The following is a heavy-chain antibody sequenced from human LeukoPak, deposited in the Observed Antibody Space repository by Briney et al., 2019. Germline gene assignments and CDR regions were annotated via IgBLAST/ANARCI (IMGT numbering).Heavy chain of an antibody. CDR1: GFTFSSYA. D-gene: IGHD2-2*01. Sequence: GGSLRLSCAASGFTFSSYAMSWVRQAPGKGLERVSAISGSGGSTYYADSVKGRFTISRDNSKNTLYLQMNSLRAEDTAVYYCAKPKEEYQLLSYFDYWGQGTLVTVSS. V-gene: IGHV3-23*01. CDR2: ISGSGGST. J-gene: IGHJ4*02. CDR3: AKPKEEYQLLSYFDY.